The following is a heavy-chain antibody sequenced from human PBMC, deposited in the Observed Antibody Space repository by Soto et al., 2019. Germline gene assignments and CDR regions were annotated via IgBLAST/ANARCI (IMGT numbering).Heavy chain of an antibody. Sequence: PGGSLRLSCAASGFTFSGSAMHWVRQASGKGLEWVGRIRSKANSYATAYAASVKGRFTISRDDSKNTAYLQMNSLKTEDTAVYYCTRQRYYDSHSYLDYWGQGTLVTVSS. D-gene: IGHD3-22*01. CDR2: IRSKANSYAT. CDR1: GFTFSGSA. V-gene: IGHV3-73*01. CDR3: TRQRYYDSHSYLDY. J-gene: IGHJ4*02.